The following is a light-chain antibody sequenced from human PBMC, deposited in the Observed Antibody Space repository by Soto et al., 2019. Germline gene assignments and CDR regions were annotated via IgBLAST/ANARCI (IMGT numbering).Light chain of an antibody. V-gene: IGKV1-5*01. J-gene: IGKJ1*01. CDR1: KDISRW. CDR3: QQYNGYRTWT. Sequence: DIQLIQSPPTLSASVGDSVSITCRASKDISRWLAWYQQKPGKAPKVLIWDASSLQRGVPSRFTGSGSGTEFTLTINGLQPDDFATYYCQQYNGYRTWTFGQGTKVDIK. CDR2: DAS.